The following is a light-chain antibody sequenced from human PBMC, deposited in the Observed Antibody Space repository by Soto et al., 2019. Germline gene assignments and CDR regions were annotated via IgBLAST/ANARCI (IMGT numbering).Light chain of an antibody. CDR3: LQSYTFPFT. CDR1: QDISNY. V-gene: IGKV1-39*01. Sequence: DIPMTQSPFSLSASVGDTVTLTCRASQDISNYLNWLQQKPGKAPKLLIYAASTLQTGVPSRFSGSESGTDFTPTIISLQTADFAIYSCLQSYTFPFTFGPGTRVEIK. J-gene: IGKJ3*01. CDR2: AAS.